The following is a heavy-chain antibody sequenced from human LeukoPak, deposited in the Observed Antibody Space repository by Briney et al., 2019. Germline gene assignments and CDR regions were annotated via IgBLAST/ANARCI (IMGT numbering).Heavy chain of an antibody. Sequence: LSETLSLTCAVYGGSFSGYYWSWIRQPSGKGLEWIGEINHSGSTNYNPSLKSRVTISVDTSKNQFSLKLSSVTAADTAVYYCARGRGIITTPKKGHNWFDPWGQGTLVTVSS. J-gene: IGHJ5*02. D-gene: IGHD1-14*01. CDR1: GGSFSGYY. CDR3: ARGRGIITTPKKGHNWFDP. CDR2: INHSGST. V-gene: IGHV4-34*01.